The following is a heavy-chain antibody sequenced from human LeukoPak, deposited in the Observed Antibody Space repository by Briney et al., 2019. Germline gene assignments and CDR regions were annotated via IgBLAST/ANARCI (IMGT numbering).Heavy chain of an antibody. CDR3: ARHSLVFYGSGSYFLNSMDV. J-gene: IGHJ6*02. V-gene: IGHV4-59*08. Sequence: PSETLSLTCTVSGGSISSYYWSWIRQPPGKGLEWIGYIYYSGSTNYNPSLKSRVTISLDTSQNQLSLDLSTVTAADTAVYYCARHSLVFYGSGSYFLNSMDVWGQGTTVTVSS. D-gene: IGHD3-10*01. CDR2: IYYSGST. CDR1: GGSISSYY.